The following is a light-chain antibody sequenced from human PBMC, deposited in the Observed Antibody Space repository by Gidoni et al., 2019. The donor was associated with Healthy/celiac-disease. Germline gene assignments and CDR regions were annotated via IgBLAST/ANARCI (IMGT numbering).Light chain of an antibody. J-gene: IGKJ1*01. CDR1: QGIRND. CDR3: LQDYNYPRT. V-gene: IGKV1-6*01. Sequence: ATQLTPAPPSLSASAGDRVTITCRASQGIRNDLGWYQQRPGKAPKRLIYAASSLQSGVPARFSGSGSGTDFTLTIISLQPDDFAAYYCLQDYNYPRTFGQGTKVEIK. CDR2: AAS.